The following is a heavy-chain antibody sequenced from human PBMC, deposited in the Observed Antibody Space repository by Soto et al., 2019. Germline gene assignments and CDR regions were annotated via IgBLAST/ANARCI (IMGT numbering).Heavy chain of an antibody. J-gene: IGHJ4*02. Sequence: ASVKVSCKASGYTFTSYDINWVRQATGQGLEWMGWMDPKSGNTGYVQKLQGRVTMTTDTSTSTAYMELRSLRSDDTAVYYCARAIVEGATDFDYWGQGTLVTVSS. D-gene: IGHD1-26*01. CDR2: MDPKSGNT. CDR3: ARAIVEGATDFDY. V-gene: IGHV1-8*01. CDR1: GYTFTSYD.